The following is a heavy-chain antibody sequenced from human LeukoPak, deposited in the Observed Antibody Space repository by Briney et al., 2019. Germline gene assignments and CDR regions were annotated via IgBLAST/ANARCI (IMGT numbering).Heavy chain of an antibody. CDR2: IKQDGSEK. Sequence: GGSLRLSCAASGFTFSSYWMTWVRQAPGKGLEWVANIKQDGSEKFYVDSVKGRFTISRDNAESSLYLQMNSLRVEDTAVYYCARDFAIVVGATDYWGQGTLVTVPS. CDR1: GFTFSSYW. CDR3: ARDFAIVVGATDY. J-gene: IGHJ4*02. V-gene: IGHV3-7*01. D-gene: IGHD1-26*01.